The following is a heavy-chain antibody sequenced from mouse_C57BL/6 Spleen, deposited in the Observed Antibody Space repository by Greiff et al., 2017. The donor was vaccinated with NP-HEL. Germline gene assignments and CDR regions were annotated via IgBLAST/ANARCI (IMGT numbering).Heavy chain of an antibody. D-gene: IGHD2-4*01. CDR1: GYTFTSYW. J-gene: IGHJ3*01. Sequence: VQLQQPGAELVRPGSSVKLSCKASGYTFTSYWMHWVKQRPIQGLEWIGNIDPSDSETHYNQKFKDKATLTVDKSSSTAYMQLSSLTSEDSAVYYCARECYDYLAYWGQGTLVTVSA. V-gene: IGHV1-52*01. CDR2: IDPSDSET. CDR3: ARECYDYLAY.